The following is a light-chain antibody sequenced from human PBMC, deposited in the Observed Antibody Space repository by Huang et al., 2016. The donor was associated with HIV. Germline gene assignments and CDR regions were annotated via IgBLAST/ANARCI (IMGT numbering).Light chain of an antibody. CDR3: QQYSTYQIT. Sequence: DIQMTQSPSTLSASVGDRVTITCRASQSINTWLAWYQQRPGKDPQLLIYKASTLESGVPSRFSGSGSGTEFTLTISGLQPDDFATYYCQQYSTYQITFGQGTRLEIK. CDR1: QSINTW. J-gene: IGKJ5*01. V-gene: IGKV1-5*03. CDR2: KAS.